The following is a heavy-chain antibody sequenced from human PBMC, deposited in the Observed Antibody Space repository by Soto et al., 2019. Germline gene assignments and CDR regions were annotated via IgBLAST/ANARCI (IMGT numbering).Heavy chain of an antibody. V-gene: IGHV4-4*02. Sequence: SETLSLTCAVSGGSISSSNWWSWVRQPPGKGLEWIGEIYHSGSTNYNPSLKSRVTISVDKSKNQFSLKLSSVTAADTAVYYCARDVNALAALDAFDIWGQGTMVTVSS. D-gene: IGHD2-15*01. CDR2: IYHSGST. CDR3: ARDVNALAALDAFDI. J-gene: IGHJ3*02. CDR1: GGSISSSNW.